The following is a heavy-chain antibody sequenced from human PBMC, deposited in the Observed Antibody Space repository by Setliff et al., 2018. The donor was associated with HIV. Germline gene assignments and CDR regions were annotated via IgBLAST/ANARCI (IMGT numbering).Heavy chain of an antibody. CDR2: VNTNNDKT. D-gene: IGHD6-19*01. J-gene: IGHJ5*02. V-gene: IGHV1-18*01. CDR3: ARDLYTSGWPNWFDP. Sequence: ASVKVSCKVSGYTFTNFGITWVRQVPGQGLEWMGWVNTNNDKTNYAQKFQGRVTMTTDRSTKTAYLDLGSLRPDDTAVYYCARDLYTSGWPNWFDPWGPGTLVTSPQ. CDR1: GYTFTNFG.